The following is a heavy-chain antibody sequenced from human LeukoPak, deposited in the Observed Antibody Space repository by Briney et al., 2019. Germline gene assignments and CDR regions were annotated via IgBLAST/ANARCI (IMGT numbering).Heavy chain of an antibody. Sequence: GGSLRLSCLTSGFDFRGSYMSWVRQTPGKRLEYVANINPTGSGKFYVDSVRGRFTIYRDNTRDSLYLQMNSLRAEDTAVYYCARDLWAGNDYWGRGTLVTVSS. CDR2: INPTGSGK. V-gene: IGHV3-7*03. J-gene: IGHJ4*02. CDR3: ARDLWAGNDY. CDR1: GFDFRGSY. D-gene: IGHD1-1*01.